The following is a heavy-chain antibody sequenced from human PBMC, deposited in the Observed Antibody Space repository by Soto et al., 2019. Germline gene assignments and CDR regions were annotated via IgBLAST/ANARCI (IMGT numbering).Heavy chain of an antibody. Sequence: PWGTLSLSGRASECPFASYSTALVRQDPGKEMEWVSMISSTGGTTYYADSVKGRFSISRDNSRDTLYLQMNSLRADDTAVYYCAKDSVVPPARPGGSGGLFESWGQGTQVTVSS. D-gene: IGHD1-26*01. CDR2: ISSTGGTT. V-gene: IGHV3-23*01. CDR3: AKDSVVPPARPGGSGGLFES. CDR1: ECPFASYS. J-gene: IGHJ4*02.